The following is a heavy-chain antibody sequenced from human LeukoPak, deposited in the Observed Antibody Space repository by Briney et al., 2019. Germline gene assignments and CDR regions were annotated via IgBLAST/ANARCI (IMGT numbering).Heavy chain of an antibody. CDR3: ARDDGMVYVKFVDY. CDR2: ISVDNGNT. CDR1: GYTFNSYG. V-gene: IGHV1-18*01. D-gene: IGHD2-8*01. J-gene: IGHJ4*02. Sequence: ASVKVSCKAYGYTFNSYGINWVRQAPGQGLEWTGGISVDNGNTNYAQKVQGRVTMTTDTSTSTVYMELRSLRSDDTAVYYCARDDGMVYVKFVDYWGQGTLVAVSS.